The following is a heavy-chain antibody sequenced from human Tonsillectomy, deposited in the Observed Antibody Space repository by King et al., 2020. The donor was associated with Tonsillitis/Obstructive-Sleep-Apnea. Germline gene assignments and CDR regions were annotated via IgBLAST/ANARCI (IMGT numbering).Heavy chain of an antibody. CDR1: GGSVSSSSYY. CDR3: ARQKGGTGDPIDY. J-gene: IGHJ4*02. V-gene: IGHV4-39*01. CDR2: ISYSGRT. D-gene: IGHD7-27*01. Sequence: QLQESGPRLVKPSETLSLTCSVSGGSVSSSSYYWGWIRQPPGKGLEWIGSISYSGRTYYNPSLKSRVTISEDTSKNQLSLTLNSVTAADTAVYYCARQKGGTGDPIDYWGQGTLVTVSS.